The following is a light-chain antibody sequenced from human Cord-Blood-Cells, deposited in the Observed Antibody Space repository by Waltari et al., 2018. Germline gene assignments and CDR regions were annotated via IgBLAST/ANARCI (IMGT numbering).Light chain of an antibody. CDR3: MQALQTPYT. V-gene: IGKV2-28*01. Sequence: DIVMTQSPLSLPVTPGEPASISCRSSQSLLHSNGYNYLDWYLQRPGQSPQLLIYLGSNRASGVPDRFSGSESGTDFTLKISRVEAEDVGVYYGMQALQTPYTFGQGTKLEIK. CDR1: QSLLHSNGYNY. CDR2: LGS. J-gene: IGKJ2*01.